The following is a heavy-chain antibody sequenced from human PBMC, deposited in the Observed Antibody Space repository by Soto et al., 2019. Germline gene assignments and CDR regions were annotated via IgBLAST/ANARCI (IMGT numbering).Heavy chain of an antibody. Sequence: GGSLRLSCAATGCTFSSYAMSWVRQAPGKGLEWVSAISGSGGSTYYADSVKGRFTISRDNSKNTLYLQMNSLRAEDTAVYYCANRLLGPYFDYWGQGTLVTVSS. CDR1: GCTFSSYA. CDR2: ISGSGGST. V-gene: IGHV3-23*01. CDR3: ANRLLGPYFDY. J-gene: IGHJ4*02.